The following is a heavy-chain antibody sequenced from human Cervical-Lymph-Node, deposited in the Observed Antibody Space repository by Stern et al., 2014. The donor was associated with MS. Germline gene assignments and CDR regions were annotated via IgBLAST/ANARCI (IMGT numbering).Heavy chain of an antibody. V-gene: IGHV2-5*02. CDR1: GFSLSTSGVG. CDR2: IYWDDSN. J-gene: IGHJ4*02. CDR3: ATHAPGVVPAALDY. D-gene: IGHD2-2*01. Sequence: QVTLKESGPTLVKPTQTLTLTCTFSGFSLSTSGVGVGWIRQPPGKALEWLAFIYWDDSNRYSPSVKNRLTITKDTSKNQVVLTMNNMDPVDTATFYCATHAPGVVPAALDYWGQGTLVTVS.